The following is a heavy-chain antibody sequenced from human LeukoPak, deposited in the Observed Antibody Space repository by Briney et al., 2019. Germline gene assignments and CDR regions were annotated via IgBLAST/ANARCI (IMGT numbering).Heavy chain of an antibody. D-gene: IGHD5-18*01. J-gene: IGHJ4*02. CDR2: ISYDGSNK. Sequence: PGGSLRLSCAASGFTFSSYAMHWVRQAPGKGLEWVAVISYDGSNKYYADSVKGRFTISRDNSKNTLYLQMNSLRAEDTAVHYCARDDVDTAMVKLDYWGQGTLVTVSS. CDR1: GFTFSSYA. V-gene: IGHV3-30-3*01. CDR3: ARDDVDTAMVKLDY.